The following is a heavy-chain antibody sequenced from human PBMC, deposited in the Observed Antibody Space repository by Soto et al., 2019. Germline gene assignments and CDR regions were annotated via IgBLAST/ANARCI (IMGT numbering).Heavy chain of an antibody. J-gene: IGHJ4*02. V-gene: IGHV3-9*01. D-gene: IGHD5-12*01. CDR2: ISWNSGSI. Sequence: GGSLRLSCAASGFTFDDYAMHWVRQAPGKGLEWVSGISWNSGSIGYADSVKGRFTISRDNAKNSLYLQMNSLRAEDTALYYCALRTHGFEDYWGQGTLVTVSS. CDR1: GFTFDDYA. CDR3: ALRTHGFEDY.